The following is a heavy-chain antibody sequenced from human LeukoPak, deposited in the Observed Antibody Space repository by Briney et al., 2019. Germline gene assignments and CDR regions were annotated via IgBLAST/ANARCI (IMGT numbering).Heavy chain of an antibody. D-gene: IGHD6-19*01. Sequence: ASVNVSCKASGGTFSSYAISWVRQAPGQGLEWMGGIIPIFGTANYAQKFQGRVTITADESTSTAYMELSSLRSEDTAVYYCARARAVAGLGYFDYWGQGTLVTVSS. CDR1: GGTFSSYA. CDR2: IIPIFGTA. CDR3: ARARAVAGLGYFDY. V-gene: IGHV1-69*13. J-gene: IGHJ4*02.